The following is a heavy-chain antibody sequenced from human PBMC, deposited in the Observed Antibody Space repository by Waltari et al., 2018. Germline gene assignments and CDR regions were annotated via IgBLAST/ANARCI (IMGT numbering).Heavy chain of an antibody. Sequence: EVQLVESEGGLVEPGGSLRLSCVASGFSFSNYWMSWVRQAPGKGLEWVADIKEDGSKEYYLGSVKGRFTISRDNAKNSVYLQMNSLRPEDTAVYYCARDWEGERPNFDYWGQGTLVTVSS. CDR2: IKEDGSKE. D-gene: IGHD1-26*01. CDR3: ARDWEGERPNFDY. J-gene: IGHJ4*02. CDR1: GFSFSNYW. V-gene: IGHV3-7*04.